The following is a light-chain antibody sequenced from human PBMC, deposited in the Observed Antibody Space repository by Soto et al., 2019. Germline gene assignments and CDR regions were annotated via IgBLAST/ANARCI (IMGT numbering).Light chain of an antibody. CDR2: GAS. V-gene: IGKV3-20*01. CDR1: QSVSSSY. CDR3: QQYGSSPMYT. Sequence: EIVLTQSPGTLSLSPGERATLSCRASQSVSSSYLAWYQQKPGQAPRLLIYGASSRATGIPDRFSGSGSGTDFTLTISRLEPEDFAGYYCQQYGSSPMYTFGQGTKLELK. J-gene: IGKJ2*01.